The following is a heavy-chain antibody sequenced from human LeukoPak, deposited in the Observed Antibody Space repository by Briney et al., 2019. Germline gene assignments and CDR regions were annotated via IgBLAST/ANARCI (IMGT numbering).Heavy chain of an antibody. CDR3: ARTSDTSGRLYWYFDL. Sequence: GGSLRLSCAASGFTFSDYYMSWIRQAPGKGLEWVSFISTSSSYIHYADSVKGRFTISRDNAKNSLYLQMNSLRAEDTAVYYCARTSDTSGRLYWYFDLWGRGTLVTVSS. CDR2: ISTSSSYI. D-gene: IGHD3-22*01. CDR1: GFTFSDYY. J-gene: IGHJ2*01. V-gene: IGHV3-11*06.